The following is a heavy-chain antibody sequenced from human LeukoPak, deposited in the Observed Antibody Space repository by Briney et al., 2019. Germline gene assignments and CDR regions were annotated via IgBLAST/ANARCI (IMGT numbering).Heavy chain of an antibody. CDR2: IYYSGST. Sequence: PSETLSLTCTVSGGSISSGDYYWSWIRQPPGKGLEWIGYIYYSGSTYYNPSLKSRVTISVDTSKNQFSLKLSSVTAADTAVYYCAREGGLVRYYMDVWGKGTTVTVSS. CDR3: AREGGLVRYYMDV. V-gene: IGHV4-30-4*08. D-gene: IGHD6-19*01. J-gene: IGHJ6*03. CDR1: GGSISSGDYY.